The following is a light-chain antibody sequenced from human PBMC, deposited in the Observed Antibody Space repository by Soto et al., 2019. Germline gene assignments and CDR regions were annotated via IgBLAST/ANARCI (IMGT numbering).Light chain of an antibody. CDR2: SYD. J-gene: IGLJ1*01. CDR3: AAWDATLDGYV. Sequence: QSVLTQPPSASGTPGQRVTISCPTSSSNLGDNTVNWYQHVPGTAPKLLIYSYDQRPSGVPDRFSGSRSGTSASLAISGLQSEDEADYYCAAWDATLDGYVFGTGTKVTV. V-gene: IGLV1-44*01. CDR1: SSNLGDNT.